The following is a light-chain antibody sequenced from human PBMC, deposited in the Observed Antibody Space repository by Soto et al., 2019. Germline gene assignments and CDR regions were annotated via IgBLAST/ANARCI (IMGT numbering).Light chain of an antibody. J-gene: IGKJ1*01. V-gene: IGKV3-15*01. Sequence: EIVLTQSPGTLSLSPGERATLSCRASQSVSSNLAWYQQKPGQAPRLLIYGASTRATGIPARFSGSGSGTEFTLTISSLQSEDFAVYYCQQYGSSPTTFGHGTKVDIK. CDR1: QSVSSN. CDR3: QQYGSSPTT. CDR2: GAS.